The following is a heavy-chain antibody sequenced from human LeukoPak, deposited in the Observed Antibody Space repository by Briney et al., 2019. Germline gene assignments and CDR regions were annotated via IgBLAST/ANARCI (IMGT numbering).Heavy chain of an antibody. J-gene: IGHJ3*02. V-gene: IGHV4-34*01. D-gene: IGHD3-22*01. CDR2: INHSGST. CDR3: AKSNGYGLIDI. Sequence: SETLSLTCAVYGGSFSGYYWTWIRQHPGKGLQWIGEINHSGSTNYIPSLKSRVTISVDTSKNQFSLKLSSVTAADTAVYYCAKSNGYGLIDIWGQGTMVTVSS. CDR1: GGSFSGYY.